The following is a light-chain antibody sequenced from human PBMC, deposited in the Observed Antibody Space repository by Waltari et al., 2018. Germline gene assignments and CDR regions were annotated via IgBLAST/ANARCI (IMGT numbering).Light chain of an antibody. CDR2: DVN. J-gene: IGLJ3*02. CDR3: ASYTTSYTWV. V-gene: IGLV2-14*03. CDR1: TSDIGTYNF. Sequence: QSALTQPASVSGSPGQSLTISCAGTTSDIGTYNFVAWYQQLPGKVPKLIFYDVNKRPSGVSNRCSGSKSGNTASLTISGLLAEDEADYYCASYTTSYTWVFGGGTRLAVL.